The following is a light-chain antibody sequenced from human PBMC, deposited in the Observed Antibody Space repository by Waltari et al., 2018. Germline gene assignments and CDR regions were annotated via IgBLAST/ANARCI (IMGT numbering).Light chain of an antibody. CDR3: QQYNNWPPWT. CDR2: GAS. CDR1: QRVSSN. J-gene: IGKJ1*01. Sequence: EIVMTQSPATLSVSPGERATLSCRAGQRVSSNLAWYQQKPGQAPRLLIYGASTRATGIPARFSGSGSGTEFTLTISSMQSEDFAVYYCQQYNNWPPWTFGQGTKVEIK. V-gene: IGKV3-15*01.